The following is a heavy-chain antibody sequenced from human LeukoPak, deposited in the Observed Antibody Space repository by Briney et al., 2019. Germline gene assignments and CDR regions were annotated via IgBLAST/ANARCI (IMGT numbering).Heavy chain of an antibody. J-gene: IGHJ4*02. Sequence: ASVKVSCKASGYTFIVYNITWVRQATGQGLEWMGWMNPNSGNTGYAQKFQGRVTITRNTSISTAYMELSSLRSEDTAVYYCARARSGYCSGGSCYASNYFDYWGQGTLVTVSS. D-gene: IGHD2-15*01. CDR2: MNPNSGNT. V-gene: IGHV1-8*03. CDR3: ARARSGYCSGGSCYASNYFDY. CDR1: GYTFIVYN.